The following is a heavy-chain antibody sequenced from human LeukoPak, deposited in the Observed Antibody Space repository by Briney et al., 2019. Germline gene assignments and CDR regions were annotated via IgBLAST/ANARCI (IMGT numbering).Heavy chain of an antibody. CDR3: ARDRDIVAFDF. Sequence: GGSLRLSGAASGFAFTSYTINWVRQAPGKGLEWVSSITTSGSIKYADSVKGRFTISRDNAKNSVYLQMSSLRADDTAVYFCARDRDIVAFDFWGQGTLVTVSS. D-gene: IGHD5-12*01. J-gene: IGHJ4*02. CDR1: GFAFTSYT. CDR2: ITTSGSI. V-gene: IGHV3-69-1*01.